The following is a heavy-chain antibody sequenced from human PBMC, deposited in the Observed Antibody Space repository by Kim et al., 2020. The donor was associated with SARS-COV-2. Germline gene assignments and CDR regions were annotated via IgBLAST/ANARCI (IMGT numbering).Heavy chain of an antibody. V-gene: IGHV4-59*01. Sequence: SETLSLTCTVSGGSISSYYWSWIRQPPGKGLEWIGYIYYSGGTNYNPSLKSRVTVSVDTSKNQFSLKLSSVTAADTAVYYCARLLSGVTAAYWYFDLWGR. D-gene: IGHD2-21*02. CDR2: IYYSGGT. CDR1: GGSISSYY. CDR3: ARLLSGVTAAYWYFDL. J-gene: IGHJ2*01.